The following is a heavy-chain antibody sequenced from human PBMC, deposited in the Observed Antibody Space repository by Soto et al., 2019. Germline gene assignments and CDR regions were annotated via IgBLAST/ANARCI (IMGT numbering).Heavy chain of an antibody. V-gene: IGHV4-30-2*02. D-gene: IGHD3-9*01. CDR3: ARKGPEDWPLDY. J-gene: IGHJ4*02. Sequence: PSETLSLTCVVSGGSISSGGYSWSWIRQPPGKGLEWIGYIYHSGSTYYNPSLKSRVTISVDSSKNQVVLTMTNMGPMDTGTYYCARKGPEDWPLDYWGQGTLVTVSS. CDR1: GGSISSGGYS. CDR2: IYHSGST.